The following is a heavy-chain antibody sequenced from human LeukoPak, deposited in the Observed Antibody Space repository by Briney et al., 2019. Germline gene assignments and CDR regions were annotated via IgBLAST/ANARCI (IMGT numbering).Heavy chain of an antibody. J-gene: IGHJ3*02. D-gene: IGHD3-3*01. V-gene: IGHV4-31*03. CDR3: ARRRTYYDFWSGYPDAFDI. Sequence: KTSETLSLTCTVSGGSISSGGYYWSWIRQHPGKGLEWIVYIYYSGSTYYNPSLKSRVTISVDTSKNQFSLKLSSVTAADTAVYYCARRRTYYDFWSGYPDAFDIWGQGTMVTVSS. CDR2: IYYSGST. CDR1: GGSISSGGYY.